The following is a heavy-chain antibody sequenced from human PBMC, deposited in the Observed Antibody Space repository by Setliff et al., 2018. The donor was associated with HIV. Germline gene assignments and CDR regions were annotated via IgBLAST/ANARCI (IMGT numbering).Heavy chain of an antibody. Sequence: ASVKVSCKASGYTFATYGVTWVRQAPGQGLEWMGWINPNSGGTNYAQNFQGKVTMTRDTSISTAYMQVTRLTSDDTAVYYCANSRHFSGDYSFDYWGQGTLVTVSS. J-gene: IGHJ4*02. D-gene: IGHD1-26*01. CDR1: GYTFATYG. CDR3: ANSRHFSGDYSFDY. V-gene: IGHV1-2*02. CDR2: INPNSGGT.